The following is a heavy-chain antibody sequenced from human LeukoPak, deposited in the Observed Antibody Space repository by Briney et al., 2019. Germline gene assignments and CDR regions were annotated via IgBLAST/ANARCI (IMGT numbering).Heavy chain of an antibody. CDR1: GYTFTGYY. D-gene: IGHD2-2*01. Sequence: ASVKVSCKASGYTFTGYYMHWVRQAPGQGLGWRGWINPNSGGTNYAQKFQGRVTMTRDTSISTAYLELGRLRSDETAVYYCAREGRYCSSTSCYGWFDPWGQGTLVTVSS. CDR2: INPNSGGT. J-gene: IGHJ5*02. V-gene: IGHV1-2*02. CDR3: AREGRYCSSTSCYGWFDP.